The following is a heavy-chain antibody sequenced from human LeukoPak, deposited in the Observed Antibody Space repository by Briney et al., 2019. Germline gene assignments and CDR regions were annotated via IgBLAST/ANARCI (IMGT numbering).Heavy chain of an antibody. Sequence: PGGSLRLSCAASGFIFSDYWMQWVRQAPGKGLVWVSRVNSDGSSTTYADSVKGRFTISRDNAKNTLYLQMNSLRTEDTAVYYCATFANEDFDIWGQGTMVTVSS. CDR3: ATFANEDFDI. CDR1: GFIFSDYW. V-gene: IGHV3-74*01. J-gene: IGHJ3*02. CDR2: VNSDGSST.